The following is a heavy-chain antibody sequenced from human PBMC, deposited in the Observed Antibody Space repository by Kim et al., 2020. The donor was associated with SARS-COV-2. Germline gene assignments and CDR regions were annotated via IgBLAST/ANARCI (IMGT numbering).Heavy chain of an antibody. V-gene: IGHV1-2*06. J-gene: IGHJ4*02. Sequence: ASVKVSCKASGYTFTGYFMHWVRQAPGQGLEWMGRINPNSGGTHYAQKFQGRVTMTRDTSISTAYMELSRLTSDDTAVYYCARGGPYYYDSSGYSDYWGQGTLVTVSS. CDR3: ARGGPYYYDSSGYSDY. CDR2: INPNSGGT. CDR1: GYTFTGYF. D-gene: IGHD3-22*01.